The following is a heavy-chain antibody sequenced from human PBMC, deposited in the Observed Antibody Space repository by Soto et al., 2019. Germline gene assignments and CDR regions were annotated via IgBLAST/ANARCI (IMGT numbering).Heavy chain of an antibody. CDR1: GGTLSSYA. CDR3: ASWHKGTSL. D-gene: IGHD1-1*01. J-gene: IGHJ1*01. V-gene: IGHV1-69*06. CDR2: IIPIFGTA. Sequence: GASVKVSCKDSGGTLSSYAISWVRKAPGQGLEWLGGIIPIFGTADYAQKFQGRVTITADKSTSTAYMELSSLRSEDTAVYYCASWHKGTSLWGQGTLVTVSS.